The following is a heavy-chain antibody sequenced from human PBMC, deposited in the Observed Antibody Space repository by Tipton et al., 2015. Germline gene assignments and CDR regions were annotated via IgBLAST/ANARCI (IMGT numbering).Heavy chain of an antibody. D-gene: IGHD3-3*01. CDR1: GGSISRGGYY. V-gene: IGHV4-31*03. CDR3: ARGRGNWSGYPVDY. Sequence: TLSLTCTVSGGSISRGGYYWNWIRQHPVRGLEWIGYIYNTGSVYYNPSLQSRLSISIDTSKDQFSLTLNSVTAADTAVYYCARGRGNWSGYPVDYWGQGTLVTVSS. CDR2: IYNTGSV. J-gene: IGHJ4*02.